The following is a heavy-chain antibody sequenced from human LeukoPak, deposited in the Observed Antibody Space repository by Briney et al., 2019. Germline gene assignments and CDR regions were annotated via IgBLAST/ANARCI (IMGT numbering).Heavy chain of an antibody. CDR1: GYTFTSYY. CDR3: ARGGSLAAAPHRYYFDY. J-gene: IGHJ4*02. CDR2: INPSGGST. Sequence: VASVKVSCKASGYTFTSYYMHWVRQAPGQGLEWMGLINPSGGSTTYAQKFQGRVTMTRDTSTSTVYMELSSLRSEDTAVFYCARGGSLAAAPHRYYFDYWGQGTPVTVSS. V-gene: IGHV1-46*01. D-gene: IGHD6-19*01.